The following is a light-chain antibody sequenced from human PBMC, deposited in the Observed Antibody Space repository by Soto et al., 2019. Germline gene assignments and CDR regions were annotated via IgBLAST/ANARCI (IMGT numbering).Light chain of an antibody. J-gene: IGKJ1*01. CDR1: QSVGTF. CDR2: DTS. Sequence: EVVLTQSPATLSLSPGERATLSCRASQSVGTFLGWYQQKPGQVPRLLIYDTSKRATGIPARFSGSGSGTDFFLTINRLEPEDFAVYYCQQYDSSPRTFGQGTKVDIK. V-gene: IGKV3-11*01. CDR3: QQYDSSPRT.